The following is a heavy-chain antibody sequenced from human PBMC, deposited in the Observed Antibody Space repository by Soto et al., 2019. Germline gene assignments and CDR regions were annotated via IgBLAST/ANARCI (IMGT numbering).Heavy chain of an antibody. CDR3: ARAKDLEYSSSWGAFDY. J-gene: IGHJ4*02. Sequence: QIQLVQSGAEVKKPGASVKVSCKASGYTFIRYGITWVRQAPGQGLEWMGWVSVYNGITNYAQYVQGRGTMNTDTSTSSAYMELRSLPSDDTAVYFCARAKDLEYSSSWGAFDYWGQGTLVTVSS. CDR2: VSVYNGIT. V-gene: IGHV1-18*04. D-gene: IGHD6-13*01. CDR1: GYTFIRYG.